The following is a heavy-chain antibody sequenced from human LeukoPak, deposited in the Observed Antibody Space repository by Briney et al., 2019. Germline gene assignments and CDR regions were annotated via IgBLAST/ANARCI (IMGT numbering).Heavy chain of an antibody. Sequence: ASVKVSCKASGYTFIGYYMHWVRQAPGQGLEWMGWIDPNSGGSNFAQRFQGRVTMTRDTSINTAYMELSRLRSDDTAVYYCARVGRQDWYYYGMDVWGQGTTVTVS. CDR3: ARVGRQDWYYYGMDV. CDR1: GYTFIGYY. J-gene: IGHJ6*02. V-gene: IGHV1-2*02. D-gene: IGHD3/OR15-3a*01. CDR2: IDPNSGGS.